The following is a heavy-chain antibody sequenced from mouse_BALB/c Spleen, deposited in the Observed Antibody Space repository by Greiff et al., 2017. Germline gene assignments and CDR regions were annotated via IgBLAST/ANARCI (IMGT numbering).Heavy chain of an antibody. Sequence: QVQLQQSGAELVRPGVSVKISCKGSGYTFTDYAMHWVKQSHAKSLEWIGVISTYYGDASYNQKFKGKATMTVDKSSSTAYMELARLTSEDSAIYYCARTYYGNLYYAMDYWGQGTSVTVSS. CDR1: GYTFTDYA. D-gene: IGHD2-10*01. V-gene: IGHV1S137*01. CDR3: ARTYYGNLYYAMDY. CDR2: ISTYYGDA. J-gene: IGHJ4*01.